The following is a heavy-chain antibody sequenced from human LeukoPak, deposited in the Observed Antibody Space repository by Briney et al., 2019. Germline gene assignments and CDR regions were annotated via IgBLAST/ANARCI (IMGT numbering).Heavy chain of an antibody. CDR3: ARRGVISGKQYYYFQMDV. D-gene: IGHD2-21*01. V-gene: IGHV4-39*01. J-gene: IGHJ6*03. Sequence: PSETLSLTCTVSGGSISDTSYYWGWIRQPPGKGLEWIGSISYSGSTHYQSSLNSRATISVDASKNQFFLRLTSVTAADTAVYYCARRGVISGKQYYYFQMDVRGKGTTVTVSS. CDR2: ISYSGST. CDR1: GGSISDTSYY.